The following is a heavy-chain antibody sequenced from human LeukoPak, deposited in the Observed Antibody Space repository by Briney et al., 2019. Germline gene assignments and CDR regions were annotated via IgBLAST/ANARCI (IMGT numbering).Heavy chain of an antibody. CDR1: GYTFTGCY. V-gene: IGHV1-2*02. J-gene: IGHJ5*02. CDR2: INPNSGGT. CDR3: ARSLRDCSGGSCYSNWFDP. Sequence: ASVNVSCKASGYTFTGCYMHWVRQAPGQGLEWMGWINPNSGGTNYAQKFQGRVTMTRDTSISTVYMELSRLRSDDTAVYYCARSLRDCSGGSCYSNWFDPWGQGTLVTVSS. D-gene: IGHD2-15*01.